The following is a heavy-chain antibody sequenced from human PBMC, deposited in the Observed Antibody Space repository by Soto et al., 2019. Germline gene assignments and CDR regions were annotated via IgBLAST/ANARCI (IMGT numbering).Heavy chain of an antibody. CDR1: GFTFSRDA. J-gene: IGHJ4*02. D-gene: IGHD2-15*01. V-gene: IGHV3-30*04. CDR2: ITYDGLDKLK. CDR3: VKDRGGCWTFDS. Sequence: QVQLVESGGGVVQPGRSLRLSCAAAGFTFSRDAMHWVRQAPGKGLEWVAVITYDGLDKLKWYAESVEGRFTISRDNSKSMLYLEMNSLRLEDTAVYYCVKDRGGCWTFDSWGQGTLVTVSS.